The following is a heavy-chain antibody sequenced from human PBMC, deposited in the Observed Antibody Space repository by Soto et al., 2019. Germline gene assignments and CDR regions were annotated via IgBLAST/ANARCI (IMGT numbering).Heavy chain of an antibody. V-gene: IGHV3-30*18. J-gene: IGHJ6*02. CDR3: AKATAMVTSYYYYYGMDV. CDR2: ISYDGSNK. D-gene: IGHD5-18*01. CDR1: GFRFSIYA. Sequence: QVQLLESGGGLVQSGGSLRLSCAASGFRFSIYAMSWVRQVPGKGLEWVAVISYDGSNKYYADSVKGRFTISRDNSKNTLYLQMNSLRAEDTAVYYCAKATAMVTSYYYYYGMDVWGQGTTVTVSS.